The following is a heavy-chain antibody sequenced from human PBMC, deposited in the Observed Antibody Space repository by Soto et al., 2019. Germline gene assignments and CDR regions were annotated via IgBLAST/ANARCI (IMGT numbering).Heavy chain of an antibody. CDR3: DRRNYFYDLDV. J-gene: IGHJ6*02. CDR1: GGSFSGYY. Sequence: SETLSRTCAVSGGSFSGYYWGWVRQPPGKGLEWVGEINYSGSTNYNPSLKRRVTISVDTSKNQVSLKVTSVTAADTAMYYCDRRNYFYDLDVWGQGTTVTVSS. CDR2: INYSGST. V-gene: IGHV4-34*01.